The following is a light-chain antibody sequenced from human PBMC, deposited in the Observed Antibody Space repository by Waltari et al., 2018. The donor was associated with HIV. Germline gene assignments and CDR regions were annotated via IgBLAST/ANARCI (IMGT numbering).Light chain of an antibody. CDR3: QQLIRYRACS. CDR2: AAS. V-gene: IGKV1-9*01. Sequence: DIQLTQSPSFLSASVGDRVTITCRASQGISSYLAWYQQKPGKAPKLLIYAASTLQSGVPSTFSGSGSGTEFTLTISSLQPEDFATYYCQQLIRYRACSIGGGTKVEIK. J-gene: IGKJ4*01. CDR1: QGISSY.